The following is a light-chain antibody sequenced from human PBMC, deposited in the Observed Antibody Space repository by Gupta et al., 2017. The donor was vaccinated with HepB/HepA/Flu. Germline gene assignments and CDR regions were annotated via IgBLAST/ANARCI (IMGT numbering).Light chain of an antibody. V-gene: IGLV4-69*01. CDR3: QTEGPRVGYV. CDR1: SGHSHSA. CDR2: VNDDGSH. Sequence: SVTLTCTLSSGHSHSAIAWHQQHPEQGPRSLMNVNDDGSHTKGAGIPDRFSASSSGAAPFLIISSLPAEEAADYYCQTEGPRVGYVFGTGTKVTV. J-gene: IGLJ1*01.